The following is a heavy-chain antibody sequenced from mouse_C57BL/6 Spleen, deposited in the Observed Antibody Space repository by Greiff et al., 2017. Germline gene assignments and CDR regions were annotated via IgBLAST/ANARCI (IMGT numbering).Heavy chain of an antibody. CDR1: GYTFTSYW. J-gene: IGHJ1*03. V-gene: IGHV1-52*01. CDR2: IDPSDSET. CDR3: VRSRYGAYFDV. D-gene: IGHD2-10*02. Sequence: QVHVKQPGAELVRPGSSVKLSCKASGYTFTSYWMHRVKQRPIQGLEWIGNIDPSDSETHYNQKFKDKATLTVDKSSSTAYMQLSSLTSEDSAVYYCVRSRYGAYFDVWGTGTTVTVSS.